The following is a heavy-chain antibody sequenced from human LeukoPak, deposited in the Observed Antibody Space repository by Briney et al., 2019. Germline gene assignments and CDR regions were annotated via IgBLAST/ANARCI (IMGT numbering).Heavy chain of an antibody. CDR2: TSGSGGST. CDR1: GFTFSSYV. Sequence: GGSLRLSCAASGFTFSSYVMSWVRQAPGKGLEWVSATSGSGGSTYYADSVKGRFTISRDNSKNTLYLQMNSLRAEDTAVYYCAKDRRDGDSSGYYPPDYWGQGTLVTVSS. V-gene: IGHV3-23*01. J-gene: IGHJ4*02. D-gene: IGHD3-22*01. CDR3: AKDRRDGDSSGYYPPDY.